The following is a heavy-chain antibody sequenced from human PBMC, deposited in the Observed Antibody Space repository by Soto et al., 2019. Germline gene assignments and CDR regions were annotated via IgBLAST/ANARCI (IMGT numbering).Heavy chain of an antibody. V-gene: IGHV3-23*01. CDR2: ISGSGGST. CDR3: AKAYYYGSGSYYPSDY. Sequence: EVQLLESGGGLVQPGGSLRLSCAASGFTFSSYAMSWVRQAPGKGLEWVSAISGSGGSTYYADSVKGRFTISRDNSKNQLYLQMNSLRAGDTAVYYCAKAYYYGSGSYYPSDYWGQGTLVTVSS. J-gene: IGHJ4*02. D-gene: IGHD3-10*01. CDR1: GFTFSSYA.